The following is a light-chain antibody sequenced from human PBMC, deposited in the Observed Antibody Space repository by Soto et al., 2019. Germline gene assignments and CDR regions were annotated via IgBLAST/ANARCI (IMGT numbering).Light chain of an antibody. CDR3: QQYGSSPPIT. V-gene: IGKV3-20*01. CDR1: QSVSRSY. CDR2: GAS. Sequence: EIVLTQSPGTLSLSPGERATLSCRASQSVSRSYLAWYQQKPGQAPRLLIYGASSRATGIPDRFSGSGSGTDFTLIISRLEPEDFAVYYCQQYGSSPPITFGQGTRLEIK. J-gene: IGKJ5*01.